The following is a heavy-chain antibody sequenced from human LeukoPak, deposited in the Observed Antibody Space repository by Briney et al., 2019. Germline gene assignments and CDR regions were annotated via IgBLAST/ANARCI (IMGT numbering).Heavy chain of an antibody. J-gene: IGHJ3*02. CDR1: GFTFSSYS. CDR3: AKDYYGSGSYYDNTFDI. D-gene: IGHD3-10*01. Sequence: GGSLRLSCAASGFTFSSYSMNWVRQAPGEGLEWVSSISSSSSYIYYADSVKGRFTVSRDNAKNSLYLQMNSLRAEDTAVYYCAKDYYGSGSYYDNTFDIWGQGTMVTVSS. CDR2: ISSSSSYI. V-gene: IGHV3-21*01.